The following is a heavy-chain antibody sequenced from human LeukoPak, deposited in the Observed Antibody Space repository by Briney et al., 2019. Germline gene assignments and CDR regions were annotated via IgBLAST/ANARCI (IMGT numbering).Heavy chain of an antibody. J-gene: IGHJ3*02. V-gene: IGHV3-21*01. Sequence: GGSLRLSCAASGFTFTKYAMNWVRQAPGKGLEWVSSISITSTHIYYAASVKGRFTISRDNAKNSLNLQMNSLRAEDTALYYYARGDDSLQRNDALDIWGQGTMVSVSS. CDR3: ARGDDSLQRNDALDI. D-gene: IGHD3-16*01. CDR2: ISITSTHI. CDR1: GFTFTKYA.